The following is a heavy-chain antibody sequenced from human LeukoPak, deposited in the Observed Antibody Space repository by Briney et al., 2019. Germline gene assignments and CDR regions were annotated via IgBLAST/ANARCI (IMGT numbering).Heavy chain of an antibody. CDR3: ARARRADGCYFDY. CDR2: MNPNSGNT. J-gene: IGHJ4*01. Sequence: ASVKVSCKASGYTFTSYDINWVRQATGQGLEWMGWMNPNSGNTGYAQKFQGRVTMTRNTSISTAYMELSSLRSEDTAVYYCARARRADGCYFDYWGQGTLVTVSS. V-gene: IGHV1-8*01. CDR1: GYTFTSYD.